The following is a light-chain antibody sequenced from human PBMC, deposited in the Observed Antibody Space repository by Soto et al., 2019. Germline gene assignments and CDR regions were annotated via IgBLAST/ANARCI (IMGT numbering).Light chain of an antibody. CDR1: QSITRW. CDR2: DAS. Sequence: DIQMTQSPSTLSASVGARVTITCRARQSITRWLAWYQQKPGKAPKLLIYDASTLETGVPSRFSGSGSGTEFTLTISSLHPDVFATYYCQQYKSYWTFGQGTKVDIK. CDR3: QQYKSYWT. V-gene: IGKV1-5*01. J-gene: IGKJ1*01.